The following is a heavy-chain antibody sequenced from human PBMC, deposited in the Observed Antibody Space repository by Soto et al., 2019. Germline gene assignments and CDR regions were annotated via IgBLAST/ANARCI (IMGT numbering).Heavy chain of an antibody. D-gene: IGHD4-17*01. J-gene: IGHJ4*02. Sequence: QVQLVQSGAEVKKPGASVKVSCKASGYTFTSYGITWVRQAPGQGLEWLGWISAYNGNTNYAQKLQDRVTMTTNTSTSTAYMELRSLRSDDTAVYYCARDPGTTVTTYSGYWGQGTLVTVSS. CDR3: ARDPGTTVTTYSGY. CDR1: GYTFTSYG. V-gene: IGHV1-18*01. CDR2: ISAYNGNT.